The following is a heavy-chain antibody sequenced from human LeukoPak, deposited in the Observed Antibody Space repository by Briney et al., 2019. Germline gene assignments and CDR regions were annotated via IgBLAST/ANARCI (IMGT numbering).Heavy chain of an antibody. D-gene: IGHD3-3*01. CDR3: ARGYPYYDFWSGYYRRGDYFDY. CDR1: GGSFSGYY. Sequence: SETLSLTCAVYGGSFSGYYWSWIRQPPGKGLEWIGEINHSGSTNYNPSLKNRVTISVDTSKNQFSLKLSSVTAADTAVYHCARGYPYYDFWSGYYRRGDYFDYWGQGTLVTVSS. J-gene: IGHJ4*02. V-gene: IGHV4-34*01. CDR2: INHSGST.